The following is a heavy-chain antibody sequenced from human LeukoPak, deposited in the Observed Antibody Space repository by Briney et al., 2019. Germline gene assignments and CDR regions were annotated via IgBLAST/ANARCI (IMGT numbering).Heavy chain of an antibody. Sequence: SETLSLTCTVPGGPISSSSYYWGWIRQPPGKGLEWIGSIYYSGSTYYHPSLKSRVTISVDTYKNQFSLKLTSVTAADTAVYYCARHSTRSAYYDILTGSTGAFDIWGQGTMVTVSS. V-gene: IGHV4-39*01. CDR2: IYYSGST. D-gene: IGHD3-9*01. J-gene: IGHJ3*02. CDR3: ARHSTRSAYYDILTGSTGAFDI. CDR1: GGPISSSSYY.